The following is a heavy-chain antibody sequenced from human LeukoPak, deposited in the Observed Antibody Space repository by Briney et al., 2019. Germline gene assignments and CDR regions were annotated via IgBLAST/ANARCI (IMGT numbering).Heavy chain of an antibody. CDR2: IYPGDSDT. Sequence: GESLKISCKGSRDSFTNYWIGWVRQMPGKGLEWMGIIYPGDSDTRYSPSFQGQVTISADKSISTAYLQWSSLKASDTAMYYCARLPLAARPSYPFDYWGQGTLVTVSS. CDR3: ARLPLAARPSYPFDY. J-gene: IGHJ4*02. CDR1: RDSFTNYW. V-gene: IGHV5-51*01. D-gene: IGHD6-6*01.